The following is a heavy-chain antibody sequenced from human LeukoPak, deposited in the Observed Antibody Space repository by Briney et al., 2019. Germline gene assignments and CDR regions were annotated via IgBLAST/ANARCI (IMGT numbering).Heavy chain of an antibody. CDR1: GLTFSSYW. D-gene: IGHD6-6*01. CDR2: INSDGSST. CDR3: ARVGSSSSRPNDY. Sequence: GGSLRLSCAASGLTFSSYWMHWVRQAPGKGLVWVSRINSDGSSTSYADSVKGRFTISRDNAKNTLYLQMNSLRAEDTAVYYCARVGSSSSRPNDYWGQGTLVTVSS. V-gene: IGHV3-74*01. J-gene: IGHJ4*02.